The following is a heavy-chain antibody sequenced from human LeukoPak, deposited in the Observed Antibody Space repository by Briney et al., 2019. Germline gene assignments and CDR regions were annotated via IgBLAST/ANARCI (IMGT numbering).Heavy chain of an antibody. J-gene: IGHJ4*02. D-gene: IGHD2-2*01. CDR1: GFRVSGIG. CDR3: ARAPTVSVGYCSSASCQADY. Sequence: GRSLRLSCAASGFRVSGIGMHWVRQAPGKGLDWVAYIRNDGGNKQYADSVKGRFSISRDNSKNTLSLEMNSLRAEDTAVYYCARAPTVSVGYCSSASCQADYWGQGTLVTVSS. V-gene: IGHV3-30*02. CDR2: IRNDGGNK.